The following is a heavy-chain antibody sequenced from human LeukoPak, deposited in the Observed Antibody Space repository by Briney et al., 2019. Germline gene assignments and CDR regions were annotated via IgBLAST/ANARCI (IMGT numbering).Heavy chain of an antibody. V-gene: IGHV3-9*01. J-gene: IGHJ4*02. Sequence: GGSLRLSCAASGFTFDDYAMHWVRQAPGKGLEWVSHISWNGGTIGYADSVKGRFTISRDNAKNSLYLQMNSPRAEDAALYYCAKGSYGSGSYSDYWGQGTLVTVSS. D-gene: IGHD3-10*01. CDR3: AKGSYGSGSYSDY. CDR2: ISWNGGTI. CDR1: GFTFDDYA.